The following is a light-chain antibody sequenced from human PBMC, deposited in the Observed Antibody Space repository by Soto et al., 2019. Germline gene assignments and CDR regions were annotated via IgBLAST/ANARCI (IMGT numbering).Light chain of an antibody. CDR2: GAS. CDR1: QSVSGN. V-gene: IGKV3D-15*01. CDR3: QQYNNWPPT. J-gene: IGKJ1*01. Sequence: EIVMTQSPATLSVSPGERATLSCRASQSVSGNLAWYQQKPGQAPRLHIYGASTRATGIPARFSGSGSGTELTLTISSLQSEDFAVYYCQQYNNWPPTFGQGTKVEIK.